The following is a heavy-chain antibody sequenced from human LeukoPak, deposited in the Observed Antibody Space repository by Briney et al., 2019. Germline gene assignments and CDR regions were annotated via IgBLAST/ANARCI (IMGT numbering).Heavy chain of an antibody. V-gene: IGHV5-10-1*01. CDR3: ARQYSGYDYYFDY. J-gene: IGHJ4*02. CDR1: GYPFPNYW. CDR2: IDPSDSYT. Sequence: GESLKTLWKGSGYPFPNYWIRLVPQRPGKRPEGMGRIDPSDSYTNYNPSFRGHITISADKSSSTAYLHWSSLKASDTAMYFCARQYSGYDYYFDYWGQGILVTVSS. D-gene: IGHD5-12*01.